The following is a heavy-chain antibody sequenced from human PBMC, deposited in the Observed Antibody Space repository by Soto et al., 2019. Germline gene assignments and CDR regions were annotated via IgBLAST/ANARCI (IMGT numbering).Heavy chain of an antibody. J-gene: IGHJ4*02. D-gene: IGHD1-20*01. Sequence: SQTLSLTCAISGDSVSSNSAAWNWIRQSPSRGLEWLGRTYYRSKWYNDYAVSVKSRITINPDTSENQFSLQLNSVTPEDTAVYYCARGYITGTSYPPHYFDYWGQGTLVTVSS. CDR1: GDSVSSNSAA. V-gene: IGHV6-1*01. CDR3: ARGYITGTSYPPHYFDY. CDR2: TYYRSKWYN.